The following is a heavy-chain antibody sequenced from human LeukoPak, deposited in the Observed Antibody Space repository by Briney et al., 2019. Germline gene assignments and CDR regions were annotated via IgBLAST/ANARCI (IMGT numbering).Heavy chain of an antibody. Sequence: ASVTVSCTASGYTFTGYYMHWVRQAPGQGLGWMGWINPNSGGINYAQKFQGRVTMTRDTSISTAYMELSRLRSDDTAVYYCARVFVLPAASDYYYGMDVWGQGTTVTVSS. CDR2: INPNSGGI. V-gene: IGHV1-2*02. J-gene: IGHJ6*02. CDR3: ARVFVLPAASDYYYGMDV. CDR1: GYTFTGYY. D-gene: IGHD2-2*01.